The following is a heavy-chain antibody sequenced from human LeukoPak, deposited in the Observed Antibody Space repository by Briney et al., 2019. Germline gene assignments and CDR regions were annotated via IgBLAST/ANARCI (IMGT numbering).Heavy chain of an antibody. J-gene: IGHJ4*02. CDR1: GFTFSDYY. Sequence: GGSLRLSCAASGFTFSDYYMSWIRQAPGKGLEWVSYISSSGSTIYYADSVKGRFTISRDNAKNSLYLQMNSLRAEDTAVYYCARDMSAGATPFDFWGQGTLVTVSS. CDR2: ISSSGSTI. V-gene: IGHV3-11*01. CDR3: ARDMSAGATPFDF. D-gene: IGHD1-26*01.